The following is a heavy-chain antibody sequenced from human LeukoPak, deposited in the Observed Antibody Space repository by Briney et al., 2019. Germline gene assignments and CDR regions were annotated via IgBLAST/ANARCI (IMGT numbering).Heavy chain of an antibody. CDR3: ARDARGYCSSTSCFKSLGY. V-gene: IGHV1-2*02. D-gene: IGHD2-2*01. CDR2: INPKSGGT. CDR1: GYTFTGYY. Sequence: ASVKVSCKASGYTFTGYYMHWVRQAPGQGLEWMGWINPKSGGTNYAQKLQGRVTMTSDTSISTAYMELSRLRSDDTAVYYCARDARGYCSSTSCFKSLGYWGQGTLVTVSS. J-gene: IGHJ4*02.